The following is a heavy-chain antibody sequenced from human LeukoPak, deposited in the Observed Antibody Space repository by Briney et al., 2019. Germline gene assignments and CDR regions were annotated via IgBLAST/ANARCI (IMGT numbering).Heavy chain of an antibody. D-gene: IGHD3-3*01. CDR3: ARERASFWSGYVNWFDP. V-gene: IGHV4-30-4*08. CDR2: IFYGGTT. J-gene: IGHJ5*02. CDR1: GASIDSGDYY. Sequence: SETLSLTCTVSGASIDSGDYYWSWIRQPPGKGLEWIGYIFYGGTTYYNPSLNNRVSISVDTSKNQFSLKLSSVTAADTAVYYCARERASFWSGYVNWFDPWGQGTLVTVSS.